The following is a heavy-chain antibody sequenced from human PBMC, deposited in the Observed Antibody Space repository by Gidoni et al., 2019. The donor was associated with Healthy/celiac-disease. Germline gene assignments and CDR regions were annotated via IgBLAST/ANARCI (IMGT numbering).Heavy chain of an antibody. V-gene: IGHV3-30-3*01. Sequence: QVQLVESGGGVVQPGRSLRLSCAASGFTFSSYAMHWVRQAPGKGLEWVAVISYDGSNKYYADSVKGRFTISRDNSKNTLYLQMNSLRAEDTAVYYCASTQGLSWYANWFDPWGQGTLVTVSS. CDR3: ASTQGLSWYANWFDP. D-gene: IGHD6-13*01. CDR2: ISYDGSNK. CDR1: GFTFSSYA. J-gene: IGHJ5*02.